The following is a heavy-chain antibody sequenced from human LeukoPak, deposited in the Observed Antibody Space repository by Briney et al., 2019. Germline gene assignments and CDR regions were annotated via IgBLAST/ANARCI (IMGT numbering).Heavy chain of an antibody. D-gene: IGHD3-22*01. CDR2: ISGYNGNR. J-gene: IGHJ3*01. CDR1: GYTFTSYG. CDR3: ARTPQRYYDSKVLDV. V-gene: IGHV1-18*01. Sequence: ASVKVSCKASGYTFTSYGITWVRQAPGQGLEWMGWISGYNGNRKSAQKVQDRVIMTTDTPTSTAYMELRGLRSDDTAVYYCARTPQRYYDSKVLDVWGQGTTVTVSS.